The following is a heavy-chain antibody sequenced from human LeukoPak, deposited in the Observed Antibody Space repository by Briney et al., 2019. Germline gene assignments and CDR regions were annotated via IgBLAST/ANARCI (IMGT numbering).Heavy chain of an antibody. J-gene: IGHJ6*04. CDR1: GFTFSSYG. V-gene: IGHV3-33*01. CDR3: ARDFRNYYYYGMDV. CDR2: IWYDGSNK. Sequence: PGRSLRLSCAASGFTFSSYGMHWVRQAPGKGLEWVAVIWYDGSNKYYADFVKGRFTISRDNSKNTLYLQMNSLRAEDTAVYYCARDFRNYYYYGMDVWGKGTTVTVSS.